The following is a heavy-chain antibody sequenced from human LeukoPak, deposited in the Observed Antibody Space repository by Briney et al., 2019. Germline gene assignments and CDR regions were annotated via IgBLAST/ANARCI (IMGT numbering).Heavy chain of an antibody. CDR2: ISSSSGTI. D-gene: IGHD6-13*01. J-gene: IGHJ4*01. CDR1: GFTFSTYN. V-gene: IGHV3-48*01. Sequence: GGSLRLACSASGFTFSTYNINWVRQAPGKGLEWGSYISSSSGTIYYAYSVQGRFTISRDNDKNSLYLQMTSLRAEDPAVYYCERRLTASGKHYFDYSGPGTPVTASS. CDR3: ERRLTASGKHYFDY.